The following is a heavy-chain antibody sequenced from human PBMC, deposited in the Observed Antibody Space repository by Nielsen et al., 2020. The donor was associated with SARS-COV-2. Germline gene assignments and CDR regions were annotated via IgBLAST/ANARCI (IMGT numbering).Heavy chain of an antibody. CDR3: ARALRDIYVI. Sequence: SETLSLTCIVSGGSISSGDDHWTWIRQPPGKGLEWIGYIYYTRNTDYNPSLESRVTIEVDKSKSQFALRLTSVTAADSAVYFCARALRDIYVIWGQGTLVTVSS. J-gene: IGHJ4*02. CDR2: IYYTRNT. V-gene: IGHV4-30-4*01. D-gene: IGHD2-15*01. CDR1: GGSISSGDDH.